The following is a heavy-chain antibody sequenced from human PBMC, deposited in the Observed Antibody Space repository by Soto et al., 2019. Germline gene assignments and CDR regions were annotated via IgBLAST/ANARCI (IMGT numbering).Heavy chain of an antibody. CDR1: GGSISNYY. CDR3: ARDGDGRMTTNPLYYEGMDV. Sequence: PSETLSLTGTVSGGSISNYYWSWIRQPPWKGLEWIGYIKYSGITKYNPSLKSRVSISGDTSKNQFSLKLSSVTAADTAIYYCARDGDGRMTTNPLYYEGMDVCGQGTTVTFSS. D-gene: IGHD4-4*01. J-gene: IGHJ6*02. CDR2: IKYSGIT. V-gene: IGHV4-59*01.